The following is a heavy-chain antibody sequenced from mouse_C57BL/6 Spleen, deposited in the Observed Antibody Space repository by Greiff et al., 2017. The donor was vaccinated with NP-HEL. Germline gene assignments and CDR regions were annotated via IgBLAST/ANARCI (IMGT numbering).Heavy chain of an antibody. CDR2: ISNGGGST. D-gene: IGHD1-1*01. CDR3: ARQGGYYYGSSYGAMDY. J-gene: IGHJ4*01. V-gene: IGHV5-12*01. CDR1: GFTFSDYY. Sequence: EVQGVESGGGLVQPGGSLKLSCAASGFTFSDYYMYWVRQTPEKRLEWVAYISNGGGSTYYPDTVKGRFTISRDNAKNTLYLQMSRLKSEDTAMYYCARQGGYYYGSSYGAMDYWGQGTSVTVSS.